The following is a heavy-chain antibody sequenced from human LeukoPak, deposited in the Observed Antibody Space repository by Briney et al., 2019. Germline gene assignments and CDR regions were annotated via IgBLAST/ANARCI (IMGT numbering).Heavy chain of an antibody. Sequence: ASVKVSCKVSGYTLTELSMHWVRQAPGKGLEWMGGFDPDDGETIYAQKFQGRVTMTEDTSTDTAYMELSSLRSEDTAVYYCATEDRGNYYGAFAFDIWGQGTMVTVSS. V-gene: IGHV1-24*01. J-gene: IGHJ3*02. CDR3: ATEDRGNYYGAFAFDI. CDR1: GYTLTELS. D-gene: IGHD3-22*01. CDR2: FDPDDGET.